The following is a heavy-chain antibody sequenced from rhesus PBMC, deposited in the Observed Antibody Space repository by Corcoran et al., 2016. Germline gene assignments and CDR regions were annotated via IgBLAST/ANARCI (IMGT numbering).Heavy chain of an antibody. CDR2: FYGSSAST. CDR1: GGSISDSYR. D-gene: IGHD5-24*01. V-gene: IGHV4S10*01. J-gene: IGHJ4*01. CDR3: ARATAGTVKVVDY. Sequence: QVQLQESGPGVVKPSETLSLTCAVSGGSISDSYRWSWIRQPPGKGLEWIGYFYGSSASTNHNPPLKRRVTISQATSKNQFSLKLSSVTAADTAVYYCARATAGTVKVVDYWGQGVLVTVSS.